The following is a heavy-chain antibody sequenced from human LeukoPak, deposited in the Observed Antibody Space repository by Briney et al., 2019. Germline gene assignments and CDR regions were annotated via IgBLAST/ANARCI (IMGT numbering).Heavy chain of an antibody. CDR1: GGSISSSSYY. J-gene: IGHJ4*02. V-gene: IGHV4-39*07. D-gene: IGHD6-19*01. CDR3: ARLSIAVAGLDY. Sequence: SETLSLTCTVSGGSISSSSYYWGWIRQPPGKGLEWIGSIYYSGSTYYNPSLKSRVTISVDTSKNQFSLKLSSVTAADTAVYYCARLSIAVAGLDYWGQGTLVTVSS. CDR2: IYYSGST.